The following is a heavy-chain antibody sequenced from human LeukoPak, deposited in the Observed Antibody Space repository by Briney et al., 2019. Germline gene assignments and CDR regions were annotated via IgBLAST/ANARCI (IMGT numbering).Heavy chain of an antibody. Sequence: SGGSLRLSCAASGFTFSTYGMHWVRQAPGKGLEWVSAISGSGGSTYYADSVKGRFTISRDNSKNTLYLQMNSLRAEDTAVYYCAKARLALFDYWGQGTLVTVSS. J-gene: IGHJ4*02. V-gene: IGHV3-23*01. CDR2: ISGSGGST. CDR3: AKARLALFDY. CDR1: GFTFSTYG.